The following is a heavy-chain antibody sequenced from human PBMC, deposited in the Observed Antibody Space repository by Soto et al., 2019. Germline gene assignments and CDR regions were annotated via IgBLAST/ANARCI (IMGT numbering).Heavy chain of an antibody. V-gene: IGHV3-21*01. CDR2: ISSSSSYI. J-gene: IGHJ6*02. Sequence: PGGSLRLSCAASGFTFSSYSMNWVRQAPGKGLEWVSSISSSSSYIYYADSVKGRFTISRDNAKNSLYLQMNSLRAEDTAVYYCARDGYDILTGYLSGYYYGMDVWGQGTTVTVSS. CDR3: ARDGYDILTGYLSGYYYGMDV. CDR1: GFTFSSYS. D-gene: IGHD3-9*01.